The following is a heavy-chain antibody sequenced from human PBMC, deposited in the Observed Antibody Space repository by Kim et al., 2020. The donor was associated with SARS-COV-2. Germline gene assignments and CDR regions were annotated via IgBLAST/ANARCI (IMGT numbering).Heavy chain of an antibody. V-gene: IGHV4-59*01. Sequence: SETLSLTCTVSGGSISSYYWSWIRQPPGKGLEWIGYIYYSGSTNYNPSLKSRVTISVDTSKNQFSLKLSSVTAADTAVYYCARVIRGDEGAYYFDYWGQGTLVTVSS. D-gene: IGHD2-21*02. CDR3: ARVIRGDEGAYYFDY. CDR1: GGSISSYY. CDR2: IYYSGST. J-gene: IGHJ4*02.